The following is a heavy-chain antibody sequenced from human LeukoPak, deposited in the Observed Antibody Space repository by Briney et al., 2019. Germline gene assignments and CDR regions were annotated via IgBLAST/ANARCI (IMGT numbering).Heavy chain of an antibody. V-gene: IGHV3-23*01. D-gene: IGHD4-23*01. CDR2: ISGSGGST. CDR3: TKDLRWSDY. CDR1: GFTFSSYA. J-gene: IGHJ4*02. Sequence: PGGSLRLSCAASGFTFSSYAMSWVRQAPGKGLEWVSAISGSGGSTYYADSVKGRFTFSRDNSKNTLYLQMNSVRAEDTAVYYCTKDLRWSDYWGQGTLVTVSS.